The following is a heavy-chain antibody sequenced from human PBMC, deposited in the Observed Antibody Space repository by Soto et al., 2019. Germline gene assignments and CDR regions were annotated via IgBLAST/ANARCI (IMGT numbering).Heavy chain of an antibody. J-gene: IGHJ5*02. Sequence: PGGSLRLSCAASGFTFSSYAMSWVRQAPGKGLEWVSAISGSGGSTYYADSVKGRFTISRDNSKNTLYLQMNSLRAEDTAVYYCAKSGSGSYFQGPPNPAPWGQGTLVTVSS. CDR1: GFTFSSYA. V-gene: IGHV3-23*01. D-gene: IGHD3-10*01. CDR2: ISGSGGST. CDR3: AKSGSGSYFQGPPNPAP.